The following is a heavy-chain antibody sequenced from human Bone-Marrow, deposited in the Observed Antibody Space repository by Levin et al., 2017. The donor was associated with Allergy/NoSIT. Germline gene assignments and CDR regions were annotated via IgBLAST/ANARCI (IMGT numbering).Heavy chain of an antibody. CDR1: GFSFSSCS. V-gene: IGHV3-48*01. D-gene: IGHD3-10*01. CDR3: APNSDYYGSGY. J-gene: IGHJ4*02. Sequence: GGSLRLSCVASGFSFSSCSMNWVRQAPGKGLEWVSYISSSSSVIFYADSVKGRFTISRDNAKNSLYLHMNSLRAEDTAVYYCAPNSDYYGSGYWGQGTLVTVSS. CDR2: ISSSSSVI.